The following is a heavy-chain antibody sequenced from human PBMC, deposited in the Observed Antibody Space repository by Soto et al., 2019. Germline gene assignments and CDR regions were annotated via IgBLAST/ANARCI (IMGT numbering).Heavy chain of an antibody. CDR2: ISGSGGST. Sequence: PGGSLRLSCAASGFTFSNYAVTWVRQAPGKGLEWVSTISGSGGSTYYADSVKGRFTISRDNSKNTLYLQMNSLRAEDTAVYYCVLWPPYYFDYWGQGTLVTVSS. J-gene: IGHJ4*02. CDR3: VLWPPYYFDY. V-gene: IGHV3-23*01. CDR1: GFTFSNYA. D-gene: IGHD3-10*01.